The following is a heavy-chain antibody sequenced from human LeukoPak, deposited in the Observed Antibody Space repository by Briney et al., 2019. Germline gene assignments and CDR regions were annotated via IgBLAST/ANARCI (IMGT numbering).Heavy chain of an antibody. Sequence: PGRSLRLSCAASGFTFSSYGMHWVRQAPGKGLESVAAISYDGRNKEYVDSVKGRFTISRDNSKNTLYLQMNSLRAEDTAVYYCAKDRGYSHGFEYWGQGTLVTVSS. CDR2: ISYDGRNK. V-gene: IGHV3-30*18. J-gene: IGHJ4*02. CDR1: GFTFSSYG. D-gene: IGHD5-12*01. CDR3: AKDRGYSHGFEY.